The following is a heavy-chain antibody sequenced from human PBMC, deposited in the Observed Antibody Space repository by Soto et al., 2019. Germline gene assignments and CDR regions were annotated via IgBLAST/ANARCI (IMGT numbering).Heavy chain of an antibody. J-gene: IGHJ4*02. V-gene: IGHV1-2*04. CDR3: ARSPLTIFGVAPRWDFDY. CDR2: INPNSGGT. D-gene: IGHD3-3*01. Sequence: ASVKVSCKASGYTFTGYYMHWVRQAPGQGLEWMGWINPNSGGTNYAQKFQGWVTMTRDTSIRTAYMGLSRLRSDDTAVYYCARSPLTIFGVAPRWDFDYWGQGTLVTVSS. CDR1: GYTFTGYY.